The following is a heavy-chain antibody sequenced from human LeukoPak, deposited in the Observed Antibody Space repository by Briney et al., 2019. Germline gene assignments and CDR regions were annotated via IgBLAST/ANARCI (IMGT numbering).Heavy chain of an antibody. CDR1: GGSISGFY. V-gene: IGHV4-59*12. J-gene: IGHJ4*02. CDR3: ARDDLYGDYDVFDY. D-gene: IGHD4-17*01. CDR2: IYYTGST. Sequence: PETLSLTCTVSGGSISGFYWSWIRQPPGKGLEWIGYIYYTGSTNYNPSLKSRVTISVDTSKNQFSLKLSSVTAADTAVYYCARDDLYGDYDVFDYWGQGTLVTVSS.